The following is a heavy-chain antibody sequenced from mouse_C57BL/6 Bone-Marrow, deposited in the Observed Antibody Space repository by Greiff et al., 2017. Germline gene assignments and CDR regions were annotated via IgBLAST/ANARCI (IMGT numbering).Heavy chain of an antibody. CDR3: ARTWTLGVCMDD. V-gene: IGHV1-72*01. J-gene: IGHJ4*01. D-gene: IGHD2-10*02. Sequence: QVQLQQSGAELVKPGASVKLSCKASGYTFTSSWLHWVKQRPGRGLEWIGRIDPNSGGTTYTEKFKSKATLTLDKPSRPAYMQPSSLTSEDCAGYYCARTWTLGVCMDDWGQGTSGTVSS. CDR2: IDPNSGGT. CDR1: GYTFTSSW.